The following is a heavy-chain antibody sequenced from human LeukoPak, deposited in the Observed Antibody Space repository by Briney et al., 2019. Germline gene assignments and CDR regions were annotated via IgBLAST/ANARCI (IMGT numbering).Heavy chain of an antibody. Sequence: GGSLRLSCADSGFTFSSHWMNSVRQAPGRGLEWVGNINPDGSETYYVDSMKGRFTISRDNAMDSVYLQMNTLRVEDTAVYYCLGSADRGWGQGTLVTVSS. CDR2: INPDGSET. CDR3: LGSADRG. V-gene: IGHV3-7*01. CDR1: GFTFSSHW. J-gene: IGHJ4*02. D-gene: IGHD6-25*01.